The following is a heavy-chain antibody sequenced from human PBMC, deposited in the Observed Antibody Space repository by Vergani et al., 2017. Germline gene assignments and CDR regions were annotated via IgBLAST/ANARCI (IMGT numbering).Heavy chain of an antibody. CDR2: ISPKTGDT. CDR1: ESTFSDYN. V-gene: IGHV1-2*02. CDR3: AHSWNVGRRDWFDS. Sequence: QVQLMQSGPVMKKPGGSMKVPCQASESTFSDYNIHLVRQAPGQGLQWMGWISPKTGDTDYLQRFQDRVTMTRDASTKTVYLKMTRLTSDDTAIYYCAHSWNVGRRDWFDSWGPGTLVTVSS. J-gene: IGHJ5*01. D-gene: IGHD1-26*01.